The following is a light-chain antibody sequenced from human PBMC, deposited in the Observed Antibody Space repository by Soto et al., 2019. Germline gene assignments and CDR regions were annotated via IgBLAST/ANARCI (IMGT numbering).Light chain of an antibody. CDR1: QSVSDD. J-gene: IGKJ1*01. Sequence: EIVMTQSPATLSVSAGERATLSCRASQSVSDDLAWYQQKPGQAPRLLIHGASTRATGIPVRFSGSGSGTEFTLTISSLQSEDFAIYYCQHYNRWPRGAFGQGTKVDIK. CDR2: GAS. V-gene: IGKV3-15*01. CDR3: QHYNRWPRGA.